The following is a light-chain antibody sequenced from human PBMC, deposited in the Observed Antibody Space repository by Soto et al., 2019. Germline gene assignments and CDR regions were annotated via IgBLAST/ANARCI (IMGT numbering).Light chain of an antibody. J-gene: IGLJ7*02. CDR2: RNN. V-gene: IGLV1-47*01. CDR3: PAWEDSLRGPG. Sequence: QSVLTQPPSASGTPGQRVTISCSGSSSNIGSNYVYWYQQLPGTAPKLLIYRNNQRPSGVPDRFSGSKSGTSASLAISGLRSGVGADYYGPAWEDSLRGPGFGGGTQLPAL. CDR1: SSNIGSNY.